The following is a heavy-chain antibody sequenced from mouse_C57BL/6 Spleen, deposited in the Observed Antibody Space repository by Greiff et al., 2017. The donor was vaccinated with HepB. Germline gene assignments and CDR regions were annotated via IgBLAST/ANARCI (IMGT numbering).Heavy chain of an antibody. CDR2: ISDGGSYT. J-gene: IGHJ4*01. CDR3: ARGLIRSYAMDY. D-gene: IGHD1-1*01. CDR1: GFTFSSYA. V-gene: IGHV5-4*03. Sequence: EVKLVESGGGLVKPGGSLKLSCAASGFTFSSYAMSWVRQTPEKRLEWVATISDGGSYTYYPDNVKGRFTISRDNAKNNLYLQMSHLKSEDTAMYYCARGLIRSYAMDYWGQGTSVTVSS.